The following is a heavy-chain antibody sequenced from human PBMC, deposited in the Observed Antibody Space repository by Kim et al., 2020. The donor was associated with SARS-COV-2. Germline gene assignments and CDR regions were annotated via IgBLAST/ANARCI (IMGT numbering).Heavy chain of an antibody. V-gene: IGHV4-39*01. D-gene: IGHD3-10*01. J-gene: IGHJ4*02. CDR1: GGSISSSSYY. CDR2: IYYSGST. CDR3: ASINYGSGSYGFDY. Sequence: SETLSLTCTVSGGSISSSSYYWGWIRQPPGKGLEWIGSIYYSGSTYYNPSLKSRVTISVDTSKNQFSLKLSSVTAADTAVYYCASINYGSGSYGFDYWGQGTLVTVSS.